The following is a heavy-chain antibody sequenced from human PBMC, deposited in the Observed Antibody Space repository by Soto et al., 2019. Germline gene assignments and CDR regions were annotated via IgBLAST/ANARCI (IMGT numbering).Heavy chain of an antibody. V-gene: IGHV3-66*01. CDR3: TRAPTVTTVFNY. J-gene: IGHJ4*02. D-gene: IGHD4-17*01. CDR1: RFAVSGNY. CDR2: IYSDGTT. Sequence: EVQLVESGGGLVQPGGSLRLSCAASRFAVSGNYISWVRQAPEEGLEWVSIIYSDGTTYYADSVKGRFTISRDNSKNTVYLQMNSLSAEDTAVYYCTRAPTVTTVFNYWGQGTLVTVSS.